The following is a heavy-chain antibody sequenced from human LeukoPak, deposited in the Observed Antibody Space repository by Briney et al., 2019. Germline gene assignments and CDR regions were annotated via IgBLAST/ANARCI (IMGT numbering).Heavy chain of an antibody. D-gene: IGHD4-17*01. CDR1: GGSISSSSYY. Sequence: SQTLSLTCTVSGGSISSSSYYWGWIRQPPGKGLEWIGSIYYSGSTYYNLSLKSRVTISVDTSKNQFSLKLSSVTAADTAVYYCARDRLTVTTDWYLDLWGRGTLVTVSS. CDR3: ARDRLTVTTDWYLDL. V-gene: IGHV4-39*07. J-gene: IGHJ2*01. CDR2: IYYSGST.